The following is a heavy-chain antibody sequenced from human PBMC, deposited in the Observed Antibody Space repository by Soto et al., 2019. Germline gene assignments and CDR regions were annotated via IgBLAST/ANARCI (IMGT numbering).Heavy chain of an antibody. CDR2: IIPIFGTA. CDR3: ARDKLAVAGPRHYYYYGMDV. J-gene: IGHJ6*02. CDR1: GGTFSSYA. V-gene: IGHV1-69*13. D-gene: IGHD6-19*01. Sequence: SVKVSCKASGGTFSSYAISWVRQAPGQGLEWMGGIIPIFGTANYAQKFQGRVTITADESTSTAYMELSSLRSEDTAVYYCARDKLAVAGPRHYYYYGMDVRGQGTTVTVSS.